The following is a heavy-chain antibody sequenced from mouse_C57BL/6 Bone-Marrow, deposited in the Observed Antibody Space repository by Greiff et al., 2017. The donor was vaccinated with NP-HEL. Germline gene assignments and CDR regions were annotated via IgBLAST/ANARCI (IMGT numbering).Heavy chain of an antibody. V-gene: IGHV10-1*01. J-gene: IGHJ4*01. CDR2: IRSKSNNYAT. CDR3: VRHGTAQATYAMDY. CDR1: GFSFNTYA. D-gene: IGHD3-2*02. Sequence: EVMLVESGGGLVQPKGSLKLSCAASGFSFNTYAMNWVRQAPGKGLEWVARIRSKSNNYATYYADSVKDRFTISRDDSESMLYLQMNNLKTEDTAMYYCVRHGTAQATYAMDYWGQGTSVTVSS.